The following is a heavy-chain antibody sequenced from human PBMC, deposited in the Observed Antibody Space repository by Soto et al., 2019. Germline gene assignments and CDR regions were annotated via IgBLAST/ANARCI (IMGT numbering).Heavy chain of an antibody. J-gene: IGHJ4*02. Sequence: GASVKVSCKASGYTFTSYAMHWVRQAPGQRLEWMGWINAGNGNTKYSQKFQGRVTITRDTSASTAYMELSSLRSEDTAVYYCARGKEPRGSGSYYFDYWGQGTLVTVSS. CDR3: ARGKEPRGSGSYYFDY. V-gene: IGHV1-3*01. CDR1: GYTFTSYA. CDR2: INAGNGNT. D-gene: IGHD3-10*01.